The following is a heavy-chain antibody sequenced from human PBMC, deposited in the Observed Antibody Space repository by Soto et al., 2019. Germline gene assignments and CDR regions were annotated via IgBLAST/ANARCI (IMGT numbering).Heavy chain of an antibody. J-gene: IGHJ6*03. CDR2: ISAYNGNT. V-gene: IGHV1-18*01. CDR3: ARDRRTYYDILTGTYYYHMDV. Sequence: QVQLVQSGAEVKKPGASVKVSCKASGYTFTSYDISWVRQAPGQGLEWMGWISAYNGNTNYAQKLQGRVTMTTDTSTSTAYIELRILRSDDTAVYYCARDRRTYYDILTGTYYYHMDVWGKGTTVTVSS. D-gene: IGHD3-9*01. CDR1: GYTFTSYD.